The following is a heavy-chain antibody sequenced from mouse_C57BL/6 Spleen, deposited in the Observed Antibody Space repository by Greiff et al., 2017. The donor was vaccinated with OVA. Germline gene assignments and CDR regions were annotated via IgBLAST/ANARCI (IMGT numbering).Heavy chain of an antibody. V-gene: IGHV5-17*01. Sequence: EVQLQQSGGGLVKPGGSLKLSCAASGFTFSDYGMHWVRQAPEKGLEWVAYISSGSSTIYYADTVKGRFTISRDNAKNTLFLQMTSLRSEDTAMYYCARTGYLYYFDYWGQGTTLTVSS. CDR2: ISSGSSTI. J-gene: IGHJ2*01. CDR3: ARTGYLYYFDY. D-gene: IGHD2-2*01. CDR1: GFTFSDYG.